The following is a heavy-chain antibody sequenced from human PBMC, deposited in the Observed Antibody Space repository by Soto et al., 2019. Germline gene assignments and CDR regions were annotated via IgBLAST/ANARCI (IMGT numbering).Heavy chain of an antibody. D-gene: IGHD6-19*01. CDR2: IYPGDSDT. J-gene: IGHJ4*02. CDR1: GYIFSGYW. CDR3: ARRDGTGWPF. Sequence: GESLKISCKVSGYIFSGYWIGWVRQMPGRGLEWMGVIYPGDSDTRYSPSFQGQVTISADKSLNTAYLQWSNLRTSDTAIYYCARRDGTGWPFWGQGTLVTVSS. V-gene: IGHV5-51*01.